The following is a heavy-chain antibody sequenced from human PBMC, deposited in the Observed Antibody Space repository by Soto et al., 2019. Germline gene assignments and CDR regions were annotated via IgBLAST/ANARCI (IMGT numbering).Heavy chain of an antibody. CDR3: ARDSSRGYSSSSGRGYYCYGMDV. V-gene: IGHV4-31*03. CDR2: IYYSGST. CDR1: GGSISSGGYY. J-gene: IGHJ6*02. D-gene: IGHD6-6*01. Sequence: PTETLSLTCTFSGGSISSGGYYWSWIRQHPGKGLEWIGYIYYSGSTYYNPSLKSRVTISVDTSKNQFSLKLSSVTAADTAVYYCARDSSRGYSSSSGRGYYCYGMDVWGQGTTVTVSS.